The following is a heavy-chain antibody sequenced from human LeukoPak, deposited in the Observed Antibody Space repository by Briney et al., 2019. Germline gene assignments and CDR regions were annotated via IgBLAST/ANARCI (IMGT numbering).Heavy chain of an antibody. CDR3: AKNPMVRGVILPSYFDY. CDR1: GFTFSSYA. V-gene: IGHV3-23*01. D-gene: IGHD3-10*01. Sequence: GGSLRLSCAASGFTFSSYAMSWVRQAPGKGLEWVSAISGSGGSTYYADSVEGRFTISRDNSKNTLYLQMNSLRAEDTAVYYCAKNPMVRGVILPSYFDYWGQGTLVTVSS. J-gene: IGHJ4*02. CDR2: ISGSGGST.